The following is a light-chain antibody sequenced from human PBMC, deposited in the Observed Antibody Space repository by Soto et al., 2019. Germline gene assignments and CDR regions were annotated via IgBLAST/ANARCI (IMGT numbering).Light chain of an antibody. J-gene: IGKJ1*01. CDR2: GAS. CDR3: QQYGSSPPT. CDR1: QSVSSSY. V-gene: IGKV3-20*01. Sequence: DIVLTQSPGTLSLSPGERATLSCRASQSVSSSYLAWYQQKPGQAPRLLIYGASSRATGIPDRFSGSGSGTDFTLTISRLEPEDLAVYYCQQYGSSPPTFGQGTMVEIK.